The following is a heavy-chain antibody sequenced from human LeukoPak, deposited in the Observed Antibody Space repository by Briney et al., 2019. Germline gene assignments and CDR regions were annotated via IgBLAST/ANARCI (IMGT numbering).Heavy chain of an antibody. CDR2: IIAYNGNT. Sequence: ASVKVSCKASGYTFTSSGISWVRHAPGQGLEWMGWIIAYNGNTNYAQKLQGRVTMATDKSTGTAYMELRSLRSDDAAVYDCARPHDYDFWSGYPNNWFDPWGQGTLVTVSS. J-gene: IGHJ5*02. CDR3: ARPHDYDFWSGYPNNWFDP. CDR1: GYTFTSSG. V-gene: IGHV1-18*01. D-gene: IGHD3-3*01.